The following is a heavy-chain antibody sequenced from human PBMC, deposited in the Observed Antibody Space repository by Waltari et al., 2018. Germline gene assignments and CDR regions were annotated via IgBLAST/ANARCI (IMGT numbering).Heavy chain of an antibody. V-gene: IGHV3-21*02. Sequence: EVQLVESGGGLVKPGGSLTLSCEASGFTFNSVSMTWVRQAPGKGLEWLSTIASGSDYIFSAVSVRGRFTISRDNARSTVNLRMNSLRTEDTAVYYCVKGGYIISDYWGQGIQVIVSS. CDR1: GFTFNSVS. CDR2: IASGSDYI. J-gene: IGHJ4*02. D-gene: IGHD3-22*01. CDR3: VKGGYIISDY.